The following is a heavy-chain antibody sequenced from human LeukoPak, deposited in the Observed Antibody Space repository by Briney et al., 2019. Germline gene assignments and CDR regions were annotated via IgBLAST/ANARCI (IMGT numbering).Heavy chain of an antibody. J-gene: IGHJ4*02. Sequence: GGSLRLSCTASGFTFGDYAMSWFRQAPGKGLEWVSAISGSGGNTYYAYSVKGRFTISRDNSKNTLYLQMNSLRAEDTAVYYCAKALNFNWGSWFDYWGQGTLVTVSS. CDR2: ISGSGGNT. D-gene: IGHD7-27*01. V-gene: IGHV3-23*01. CDR1: GFTFGDYA. CDR3: AKALNFNWGSWFDY.